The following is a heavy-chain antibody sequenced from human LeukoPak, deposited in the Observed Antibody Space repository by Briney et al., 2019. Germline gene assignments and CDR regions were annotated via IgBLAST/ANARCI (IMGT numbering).Heavy chain of an antibody. CDR2: IYHSGST. CDR1: GGSISSGGYS. J-gene: IGHJ4*02. Sequence: PSETLSLTCAVSGGSISSGGYSWSWIRQPPGKGLEWIGYIYHSGSTYYNPSLKSRVTISVDRSKNQFSLKLSSVTAADTAVCYCARVAAVATFDYWGQGTLVTVSS. D-gene: IGHD6-19*01. V-gene: IGHV4-30-2*01. CDR3: ARVAAVATFDY.